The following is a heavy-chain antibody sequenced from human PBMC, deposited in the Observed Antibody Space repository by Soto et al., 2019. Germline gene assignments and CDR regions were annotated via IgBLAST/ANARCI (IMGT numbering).Heavy chain of an antibody. J-gene: IGHJ4*02. CDR3: AKVSSGWTDAIDY. CDR2: VSGSGSRT. Sequence: PGGSLRLSCAASGFTFSTYAMNWVRQAPGKGLEWVSGVSGSGSRTYYADSVKGRFSISRDNSKNTLYLQMNSLRAEDTAIYYCAKVSSGWTDAIDYWGQGTLVTVSS. CDR1: GFTFSTYA. D-gene: IGHD6-19*01. V-gene: IGHV3-23*01.